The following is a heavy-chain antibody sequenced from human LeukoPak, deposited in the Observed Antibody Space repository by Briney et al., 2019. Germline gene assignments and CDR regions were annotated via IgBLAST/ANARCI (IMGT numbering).Heavy chain of an antibody. CDR1: GYTFTSYW. Sequence: QPGGSLRLSCAASGYTFTSYWMPWVRQAPGRGLVWVSRVNSDGSSTTYADSVKGRFTISRDNAKNTLYLQMNSLRAGDTAVYYCARGRYYGMDVWGQGTTVTVSS. CDR3: ARGRYYGMDV. J-gene: IGHJ6*02. CDR2: VNSDGSST. V-gene: IGHV3-74*01.